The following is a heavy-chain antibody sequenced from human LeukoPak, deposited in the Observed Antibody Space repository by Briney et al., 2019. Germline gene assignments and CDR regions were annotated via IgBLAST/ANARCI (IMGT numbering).Heavy chain of an antibody. Sequence: GVSLRLSCAASGFTVSAYAMAWVRQAPGKGLEWVSTIYDDNTYYADSVKGRFAISTDNSKNTLYLQMNSLRVEDTAVYFCAARKVRGVWFYLDYWGQGALVTVSS. V-gene: IGHV3-23*01. CDR3: AARKVRGVWFYLDY. CDR2: IYDDNT. J-gene: IGHJ4*02. CDR1: GFTVSAYA. D-gene: IGHD3-10*01.